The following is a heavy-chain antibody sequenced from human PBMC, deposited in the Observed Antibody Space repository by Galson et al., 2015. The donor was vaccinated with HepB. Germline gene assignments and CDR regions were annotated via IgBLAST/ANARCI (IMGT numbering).Heavy chain of an antibody. CDR3: ARDPSSGWIPFDF. CDR2: INSGYHV. V-gene: IGHV3-21*05. D-gene: IGHD6-19*01. CDR1: GFTFSSYS. J-gene: IGHJ4*02. Sequence: SLRLSCAASGFTFSSYSINWVRQAPGKGLEWVSHINSGYHVYYGDSVRGRFTISRDNGKNLVYLQMNSLRAEDTAVYYCARDPSSGWIPFDFWGQGTLVSVSS.